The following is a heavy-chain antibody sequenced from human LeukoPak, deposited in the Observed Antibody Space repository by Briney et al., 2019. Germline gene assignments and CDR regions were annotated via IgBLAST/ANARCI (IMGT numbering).Heavy chain of an antibody. V-gene: IGHV4-59*01. Sequence: SETLSLTCTVSGDSMSHYYWSWIRQPPGQGLEWMGYIYYIGSTKYNPSLKSRVTISVDTSKNQFSLKLSSVTAADTAVYYCARTGTTFFDYRGQGTRVTVSS. CDR3: ARTGTTFFDY. J-gene: IGHJ4*02. D-gene: IGHD1-7*01. CDR1: GDSMSHYY. CDR2: IYYIGST.